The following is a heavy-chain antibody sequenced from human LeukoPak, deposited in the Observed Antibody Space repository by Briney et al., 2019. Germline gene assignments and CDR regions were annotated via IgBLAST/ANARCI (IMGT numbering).Heavy chain of an antibody. CDR2: ISAYSGNT. D-gene: IGHD4-17*01. Sequence: ASVKVSCKASGYTFTSYGISWVRQAPGQGLEWMGWISAYSGNTNYAQKLQGRVTMTTDTSTSTAYMELRSLRSDDTAVYYCARVGHTVTKYYYYYYMDVWGKGTTVTVSS. J-gene: IGHJ6*03. CDR1: GYTFTSYG. V-gene: IGHV1-18*01. CDR3: ARVGHTVTKYYYYYYMDV.